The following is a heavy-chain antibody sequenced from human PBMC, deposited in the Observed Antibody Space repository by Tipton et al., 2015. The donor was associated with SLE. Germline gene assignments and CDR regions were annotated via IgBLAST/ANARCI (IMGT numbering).Heavy chain of an antibody. D-gene: IGHD2-21*01. Sequence: GSLRLSCAASGFTFSSYWLNWVRQDLGKGLEWVASIKQDGSQKYNVDSVKGRFTISRDNAKNSLYLQMDSLRDEDTAMYYCASAAYCGGARCYSDYRGQGTLVTISS. V-gene: IGHV3-7*01. CDR1: GFTFSSYW. CDR3: ASAAYCGGARCYSDY. CDR2: IKQDGSQK. J-gene: IGHJ4*02.